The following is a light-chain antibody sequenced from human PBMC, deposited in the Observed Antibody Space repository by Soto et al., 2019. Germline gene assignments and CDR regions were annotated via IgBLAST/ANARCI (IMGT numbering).Light chain of an antibody. CDR1: ETVTSDY. J-gene: IGKJ1*01. CDR3: HQYGSSPWT. Sequence: EVVLTQSPGTLSLSPGERATLSCRASETVTSDYLAWYQQKPGQAPRLLFYGASRRAAGIPDRFSGSGSGTDFTLIISRLEPEDFVGYYCHQYGSSPWTFGQGTKVEIK. V-gene: IGKV3-20*01. CDR2: GAS.